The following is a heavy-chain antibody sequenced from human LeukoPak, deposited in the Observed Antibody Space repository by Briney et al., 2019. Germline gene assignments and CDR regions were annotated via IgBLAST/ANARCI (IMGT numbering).Heavy chain of an antibody. CDR1: GDSVSSNSAA. V-gene: IGHV6-1*01. D-gene: IGHD3-3*01. Sequence: SQTLSLTCAFSGDSVSSNSAAWNWIRQSPSRGLEWLGRTYYRSKWYNDYAVSVKSRITINSDTSKNQFSLQLNSVTPEDTAVYYCARKRITIFGVVSGWFDPWGQGTLVTVSS. J-gene: IGHJ5*02. CDR3: ARKRITIFGVVSGWFDP. CDR2: TYYRSKWYN.